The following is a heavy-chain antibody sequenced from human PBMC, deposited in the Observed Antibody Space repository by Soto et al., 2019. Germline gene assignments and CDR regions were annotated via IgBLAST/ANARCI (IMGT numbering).Heavy chain of an antibody. J-gene: IGHJ6*02. D-gene: IGHD3-10*01. CDR3: AGFMVRGAPHYGMDV. CDR2: INHSGST. Sequence: PSETLSLTCAVSSGSISSSNWWSWIRQPPGKGLEWIGEINHSGSTNYNPSLKSRVTISVDTSKNQFSLKLSSVTAADTAVYYCAGFMVRGAPHYGMDVWGQGTTVTVSS. V-gene: IGHV4-4*02. CDR1: SGSISSSNW.